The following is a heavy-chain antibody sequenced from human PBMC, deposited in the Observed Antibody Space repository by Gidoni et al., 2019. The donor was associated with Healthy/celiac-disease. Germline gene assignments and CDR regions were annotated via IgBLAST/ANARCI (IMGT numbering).Heavy chain of an antibody. J-gene: IGHJ5*02. V-gene: IGHV1-46*01. CDR1: GSTFTSYY. Sequence: QVQLVQSGAEVKKPGASVKVSCKASGSTFTSYYMHWVRQAPGQGLEWMGIINPSGGSTSYAQKFQGRVTMTRDTSTSTVYMELSSLRSEDTAVYYCARDRPLYSSSWYGGWFDPWGQGTLVTVSS. CDR2: INPSGGST. D-gene: IGHD6-13*01. CDR3: ARDRPLYSSSWYGGWFDP.